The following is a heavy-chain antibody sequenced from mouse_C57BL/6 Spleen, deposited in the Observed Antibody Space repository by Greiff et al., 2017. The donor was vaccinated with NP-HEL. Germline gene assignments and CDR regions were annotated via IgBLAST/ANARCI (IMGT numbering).Heavy chain of an antibody. Sequence: EVQLQQSGPELVKPGASVKISCKASGYTFTDYYMNWVKQSHGKSLEWIGDINPNNGGTSYNQKFKGKATLTVDKSSSTAYMELRSLTSEDSAVYYCARSRQPTWFACWGKGTLVTVSA. V-gene: IGHV1-26*01. CDR2: INPNNGGT. J-gene: IGHJ3*01. CDR3: ARSRQPTWFAC. D-gene: IGHD3-2*01. CDR1: GYTFTDYY.